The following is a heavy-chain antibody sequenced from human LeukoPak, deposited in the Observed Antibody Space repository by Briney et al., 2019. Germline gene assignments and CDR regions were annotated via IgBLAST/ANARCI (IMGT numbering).Heavy chain of an antibody. CDR2: IEQDGSEK. V-gene: IGHV3-7*01. CDR1: GLTFNKYW. D-gene: IGHD1-26*01. Sequence: GGSLRLSCAAFGLTFNKYWMSWVRQAPGKGLEWVANIEQDGSEKYYVDSVKGRFTISRDNAKNSLYLQMNSLRAEDTAVYYCARRRYSGSSQHFDYWGQGTLVTVSS. J-gene: IGHJ4*02. CDR3: ARRRYSGSSQHFDY.